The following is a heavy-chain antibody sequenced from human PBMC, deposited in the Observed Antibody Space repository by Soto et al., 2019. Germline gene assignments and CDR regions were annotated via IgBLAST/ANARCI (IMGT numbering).Heavy chain of an antibody. D-gene: IGHD2-15*01. CDR2: IIPIFGTA. CDR3: ASHRCSGGSCYSVYYYGMDV. V-gene: IGHV1-69*01. Sequence: QVQLVQSGAEGKKPGSSVKVSCKASGGTFSSYAISWVRQAPGQGLEWMGGIIPIFGTANYAQKFQGRVTITADESTSTAYMELSSLRSEDTAVYYCASHRCSGGSCYSVYYYGMDVWGQGTTVTVSS. CDR1: GGTFSSYA. J-gene: IGHJ6*02.